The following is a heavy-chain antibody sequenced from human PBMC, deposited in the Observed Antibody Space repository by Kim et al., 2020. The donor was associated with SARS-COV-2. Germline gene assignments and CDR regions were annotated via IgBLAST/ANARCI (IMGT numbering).Heavy chain of an antibody. CDR1: GGSISSGGYY. CDR3: ASGKDCSSTSCYGGYYYYYGMDV. J-gene: IGHJ6*02. D-gene: IGHD2-2*01. V-gene: IGHV4-31*03. CDR2: IYYSGST. Sequence: SETLSLTCTVSGGSISSGGYYWSWIRQHPGKGLEWIGYIYYSGSTYYNPSLKSRVTISVDTSKNQFSLKLSSVTAADTAVYYCASGKDCSSTSCYGGYYYYYGMDVWGQGTTVTVSS.